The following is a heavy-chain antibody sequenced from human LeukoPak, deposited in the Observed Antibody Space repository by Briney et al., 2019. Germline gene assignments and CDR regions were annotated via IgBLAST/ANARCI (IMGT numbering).Heavy chain of an antibody. V-gene: IGHV5-51*01. D-gene: IGHD1-26*01. Sequence: GESLKISCKGSGYNFANYWIGWVRQMPGRGLEWLGIIYPGDSDTRYSPSFQGQVTISADKSISTAYPQWSSLKASDTAMYYCARRMNREYFDYWGQGTLVTVSS. CDR2: IYPGDSDT. J-gene: IGHJ4*02. CDR3: ARRMNREYFDY. CDR1: GYNFANYW.